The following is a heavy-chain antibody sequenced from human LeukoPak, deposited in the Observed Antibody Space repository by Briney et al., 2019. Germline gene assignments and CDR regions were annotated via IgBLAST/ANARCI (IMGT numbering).Heavy chain of an antibody. V-gene: IGHV3-23*01. CDR3: AKRERESYNYGYPDF. D-gene: IGHD5-18*01. J-gene: IGHJ4*02. CDR1: GFTFSSHA. CDR2: VCGSGGST. Sequence: GESLRLSCAASGFTFSSHAMSWVRQAPGKGLEWVSSVCGSGGSTFYADSVGGRFTISRDNSKNTLYLQMNSLRADDTAVYYCAKRERESYNYGYPDFWGQGTLVTVSS.